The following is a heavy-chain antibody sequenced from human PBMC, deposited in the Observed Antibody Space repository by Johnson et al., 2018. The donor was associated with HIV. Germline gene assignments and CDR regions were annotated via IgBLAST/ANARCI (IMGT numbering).Heavy chain of an antibody. Sequence: QVQLVESGGGVVRPGGSLRLSCAASGFTFSSYGMHWVRQAPGKGLEWVAVISYDGSNKYYADSVKGRFTISRDNSKNTLYLQMNSLRAEDTAVYYCAKGERGYSSSSDAFDIWGQGTMVTVSS. V-gene: IGHV3-30*18. CDR3: AKGERGYSSSSDAFDI. J-gene: IGHJ3*02. CDR2: ISYDGSNK. CDR1: GFTFSSYG. D-gene: IGHD6-6*01.